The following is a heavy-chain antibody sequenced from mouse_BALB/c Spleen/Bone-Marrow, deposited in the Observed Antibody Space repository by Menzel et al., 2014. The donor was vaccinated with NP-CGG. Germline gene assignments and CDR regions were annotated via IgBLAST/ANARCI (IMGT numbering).Heavy chain of an antibody. CDR2: IWAGEST. V-gene: IGHV2-9*02. CDR3: ARSTMITEGFAY. D-gene: IGHD2-4*01. J-gene: IGHJ3*01. CDR1: GFSITTFG. Sequence: VKVVESGPGLVAPSQSLSITCTVSGFSITTFGVHWVRQPPGKGLEWLGVIWAGESTNYNSALMSRLSISKDNSKSQVFLKMNSLQTDDTAMYYCARSTMITEGFAYWGQGTLVTVSA.